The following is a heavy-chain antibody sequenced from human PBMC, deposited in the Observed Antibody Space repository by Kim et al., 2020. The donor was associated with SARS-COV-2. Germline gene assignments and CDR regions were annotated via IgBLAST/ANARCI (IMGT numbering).Heavy chain of an antibody. V-gene: IGHV4-59*08. D-gene: IGHD1-7*01. J-gene: IGHJ1*01. CDR1: GDSISTYY. Sequence: SETLSLTCTVSGDSISTYYWNWIRQPPGKGLEWIGYIYNSVNTNYSPSLKSRVTISVDTSKNQFSLKVTSVTAADTAGYYCARGYYASWNSHILEQWGQG. CDR2: IYNSVNT. CDR3: ARGYYASWNSHILEQ.